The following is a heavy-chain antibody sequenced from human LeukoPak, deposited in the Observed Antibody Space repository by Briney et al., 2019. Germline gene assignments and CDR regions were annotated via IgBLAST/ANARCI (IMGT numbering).Heavy chain of an antibody. CDR3: ARVPYCSGGSCYPTYYYYYMDV. V-gene: IGHV4-34*01. J-gene: IGHJ6*03. CDR2: INHSGST. D-gene: IGHD2-15*01. CDR1: GGSFSGYY. Sequence: PSETLSLTCAVYGGSFSGYYWSWIGQPPGKGLEWIGEINHSGSTNYNPSLKSRVTISVDTSKNQFSLKLSSVTAADTAVYYCARVPYCSGGSCYPTYYYYYMDVWGKGTTVTVSS.